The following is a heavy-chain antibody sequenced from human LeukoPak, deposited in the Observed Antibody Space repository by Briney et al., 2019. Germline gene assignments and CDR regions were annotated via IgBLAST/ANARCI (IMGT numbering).Heavy chain of an antibody. D-gene: IGHD2-2*02. CDR3: ARGPSDIVVVPAAIFYYYMDV. CDR1: GFPFSSYS. CDR2: ISSSSSYI. V-gene: IGHV3-21*01. J-gene: IGHJ6*03. Sequence: PGGALRLSCAASGFPFSSYSMNWVRPAPGKGLEWVSSISSSSSYIYYADSVKGRFTISRDNAKNSLYLQMNSLRAEDTAVYYCARGPSDIVVVPAAIFYYYMDVWGKGTTVTVSS.